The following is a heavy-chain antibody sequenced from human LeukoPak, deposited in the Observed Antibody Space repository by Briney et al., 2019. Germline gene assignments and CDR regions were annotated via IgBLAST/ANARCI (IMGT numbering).Heavy chain of an antibody. V-gene: IGHV4-39*07. CDR1: GGSISSSSYY. Sequence: PSETLSLTCTVSGGSISSSSYYWGWIRHPPGKGLEWIGIIFYSGSTNYNPSLKSRVTISVDTSKNQFSLKLSSVTAADTAVYYCARERWELGTVSLQREYYYYYYYMDVWGKGTTVTVSS. J-gene: IGHJ6*03. D-gene: IGHD1-26*01. CDR2: IFYSGST. CDR3: ARERWELGTVSLQREYYYYYYYMDV.